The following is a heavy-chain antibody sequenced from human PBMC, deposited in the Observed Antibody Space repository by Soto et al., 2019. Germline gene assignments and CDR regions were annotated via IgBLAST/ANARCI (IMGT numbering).Heavy chain of an antibody. CDR1: GGSISSGDYY. Sequence: QVQLQESGPGLVKPSQTLSLTCTVSGGSISSGDYYWSWIRQPPGKGLEWIGYIYYSGSTYYNPSLNSRVTISVDTSKNQFSLKLSSVAAADTAVHYCARVHDYYGSGSPTHFDYWGQGTLVTVSS. CDR2: IYYSGST. J-gene: IGHJ4*02. V-gene: IGHV4-30-4*01. CDR3: ARVHDYYGSGSPTHFDY. D-gene: IGHD3-10*01.